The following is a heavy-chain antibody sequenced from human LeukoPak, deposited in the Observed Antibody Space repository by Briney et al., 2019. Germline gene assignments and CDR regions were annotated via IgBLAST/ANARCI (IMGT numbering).Heavy chain of an antibody. CDR2: IASGGSST. Sequence: PGGSLRLSCAASGFTFSSYWMNWVCQAPGKGLVWVSRIASGGSSTTYADSVEGRFSISRDNAKNTLILQMNSLRAEDTAVYYCARGGSSAWASFDNWGQGTLVTVSS. J-gene: IGHJ4*02. V-gene: IGHV3-74*01. CDR1: GFTFSSYW. CDR3: ARGGSSAWASFDN. D-gene: IGHD6-19*01.